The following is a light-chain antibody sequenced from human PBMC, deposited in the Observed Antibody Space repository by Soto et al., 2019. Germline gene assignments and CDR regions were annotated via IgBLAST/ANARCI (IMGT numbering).Light chain of an antibody. V-gene: IGKV3-20*01. J-gene: IGKJ1*01. CDR3: QQYSSLWT. Sequence: EIVLTQSPGTLSLSPGERATLSCRTSQSVSNNYLAWYQQKPGQAPRLIIYGASSRATVIPDWFSGSGAGTDFTLSISRQEPEDLAVYYCQQYSSLWTFGQGTKVEIK. CDR1: QSVSNNY. CDR2: GAS.